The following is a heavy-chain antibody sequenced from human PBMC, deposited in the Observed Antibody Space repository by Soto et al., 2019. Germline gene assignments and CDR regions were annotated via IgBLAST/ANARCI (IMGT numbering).Heavy chain of an antibody. CDR3: ARDLGVSYYYGMDV. J-gene: IGHJ6*02. Sequence: PGGSLRLSCAASGFTFSNYAMDWVRQAPGKGLEWVAMISYDGSNKYHADSVKGRFTISRDNSKNTLYLEMNTLRGDDTALYYCARDLGVSYYYGMDVWGQGTTVTVSS. CDR1: GFTFSNYA. D-gene: IGHD3-16*01. CDR2: ISYDGSNK. V-gene: IGHV3-30-3*01.